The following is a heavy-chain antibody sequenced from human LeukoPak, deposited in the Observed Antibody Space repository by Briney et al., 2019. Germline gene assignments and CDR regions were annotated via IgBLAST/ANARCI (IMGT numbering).Heavy chain of an antibody. Sequence: GGSLRLSCAASGFTFSDQYMDWVRQAPGKGGEGVGRIIKKFNRYITEYAASVTGRVTISRDDSKNTLNLQMNSLKTEDTAVHYCAKDYADGWYLDHWGQGTLVIVSS. J-gene: IGHJ4*02. CDR3: AKDYADGWYLDH. D-gene: IGHD5-24*01. CDR1: GFTFSDQY. V-gene: IGHV3-72*01. CDR2: IIKKFNRYIT.